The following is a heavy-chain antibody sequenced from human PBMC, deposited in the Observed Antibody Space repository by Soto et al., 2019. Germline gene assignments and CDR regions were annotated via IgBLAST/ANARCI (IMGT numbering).Heavy chain of an antibody. CDR2: IYYSGNT. CDR3: ARVRCGSTSCRRLDY. Sequence: QVQLQESGPGLVKPSQTLSLTCTVSGGSISSSGYYWSWIRQHPGKGLEWIGYIYYSGNTHYNPSLRSRVIMSLITSTNQFSLKLNSVSAADTAVYYCARVRCGSTSCRRLDYWGQGTLVTVSS. CDR1: GGSISSSGYY. J-gene: IGHJ4*02. V-gene: IGHV4-31*03. D-gene: IGHD2-2*01.